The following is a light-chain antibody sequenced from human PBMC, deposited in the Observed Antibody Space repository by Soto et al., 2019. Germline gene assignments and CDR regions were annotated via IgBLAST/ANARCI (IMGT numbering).Light chain of an antibody. CDR2: KAS. CDR3: QQYNSFWT. V-gene: IGKV1-5*03. Sequence: DIQMTQSPSTLSASVGDRVTITCRASQSISSWLAWYQQKPGKAPKLLIYKASSLGSGVPSRFSGSGNGTEFTLTISSLQPDDFATYYCQQYNSFWTFGRGTKVEI. J-gene: IGKJ1*01. CDR1: QSISSW.